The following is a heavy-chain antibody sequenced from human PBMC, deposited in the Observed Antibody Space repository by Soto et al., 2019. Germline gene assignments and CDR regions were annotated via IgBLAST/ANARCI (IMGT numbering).Heavy chain of an antibody. V-gene: IGHV3-11*06. J-gene: IGHJ4*02. CDR2: ISPSSTDT. Sequence: QVQLVESGGGLVKPGGSVRLSCAASGFSFSDYYMSWIRQAPGQGLEWVSYISPSSTDTNYADSGKGRFTISRDNAKNSLYLQMNSLRAEDTAVYYCARVKGVYATDYWGQGTLVTVSS. D-gene: IGHD2-8*01. CDR3: ARVKGVYATDY. CDR1: GFSFSDYY.